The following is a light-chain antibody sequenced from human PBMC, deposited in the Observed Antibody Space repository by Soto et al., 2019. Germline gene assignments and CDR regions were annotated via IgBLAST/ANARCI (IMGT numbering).Light chain of an antibody. CDR1: QGITYY. V-gene: IGKV1-27*01. Sequence: DIQMTQCPSSLSASVGYRFTIACRASQGITYYLAWYQQKPGKVPKLLIYAASTLQSGVPSRFSGGGSGADFTLTISSLQPEDFATYYCQQNFNFPRTFGQGTKVDIK. CDR3: QQNFNFPRT. CDR2: AAS. J-gene: IGKJ1*01.